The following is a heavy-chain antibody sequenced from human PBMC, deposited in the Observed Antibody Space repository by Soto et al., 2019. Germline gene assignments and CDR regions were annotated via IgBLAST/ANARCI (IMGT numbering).Heavy chain of an antibody. J-gene: IGHJ5*02. D-gene: IGHD3-10*01. Sequence: PSETLSLTCTVSGGSINNAGYYWTWIRQHPRKGLEWIGYIYYSGNTNYNPSLKSRVSISVDTSKNQFSLNLSSVTAADTAVYYCARDYVGGSGSYNWFDPWGQGTLVTVS. CDR1: GGSINNAGYY. CDR2: IYYSGNT. V-gene: IGHV4-61*08. CDR3: ARDYVGGSGSYNWFDP.